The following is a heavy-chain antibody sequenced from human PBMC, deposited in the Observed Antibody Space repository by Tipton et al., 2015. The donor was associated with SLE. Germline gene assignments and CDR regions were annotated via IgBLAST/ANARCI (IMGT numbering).Heavy chain of an antibody. CDR3: ATLSAGQSTTGH. D-gene: IGHD4-17*01. J-gene: IGHJ4*02. CDR2: IYDTGNT. CDR1: GGSISSRSYD. V-gene: IGHV4-39*01. Sequence: TLSLTCTVSGGSISSRSYDWGWIRQPPGKGLEWIGSIYDTGNTYYNPSLKSRVTISEDTSRNQFSLKLTSVTAADTAVYYCATLSAGQSTTGHWGQGTLVTVSS.